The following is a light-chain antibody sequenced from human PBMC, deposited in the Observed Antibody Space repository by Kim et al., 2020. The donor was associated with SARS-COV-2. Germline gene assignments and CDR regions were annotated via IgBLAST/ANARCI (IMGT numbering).Light chain of an antibody. Sequence: GQSITISCTGTSSDVGSYDYVSWYQQHPGKAPKLMIYDVTNRPSGVSNRFSGSKSGTTASLTISGLQAEDEAVYYCSSYTTTSPVVFGGGTQLTVL. CDR1: SSDVGSYDY. J-gene: IGLJ2*01. CDR2: DVT. CDR3: SSYTTTSPVV. V-gene: IGLV2-14*03.